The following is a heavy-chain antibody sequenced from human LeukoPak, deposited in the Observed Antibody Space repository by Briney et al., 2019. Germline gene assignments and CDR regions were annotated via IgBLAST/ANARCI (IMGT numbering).Heavy chain of an antibody. V-gene: IGHV4-39*07. J-gene: IGHJ3*01. CDR2: IHYSGST. CDR1: GGSIRTSDYY. D-gene: IGHD1-26*01. CDR3: ARGVGATV. Sequence: PSETLSLTCTVSGGSIRTSDYYWAWIRQPPGRGLEWIGTIHYSGSTFYNPSLKSRVTISLDTSKNQFSLKLSSVTAADTAVYYCARGVGATVWGQGTMVTVSS.